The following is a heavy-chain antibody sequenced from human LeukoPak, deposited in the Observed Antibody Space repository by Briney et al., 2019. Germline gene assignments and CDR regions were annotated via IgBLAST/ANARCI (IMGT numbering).Heavy chain of an antibody. Sequence: SETLSLTCTVSGGSISTYYWTWIRQTPGKELEWIGFVASSGTSNYNPSLKSRVSISIDTSKNQFSLALTSVTPADTAVYYCARVVRGVVTSNWFDPWGQGTLVSVSS. CDR2: VASSGTS. CDR1: GGSISTYY. D-gene: IGHD2-21*02. V-gene: IGHV4-59*01. CDR3: ARVVRGVVTSNWFDP. J-gene: IGHJ5*02.